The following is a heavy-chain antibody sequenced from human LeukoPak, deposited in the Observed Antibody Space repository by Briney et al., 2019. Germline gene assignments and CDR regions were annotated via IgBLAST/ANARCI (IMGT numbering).Heavy chain of an antibody. CDR3: AREAYCSGGSCYSTVLDY. Sequence: RTGGSLRLSCAASGFTFSSYAMSWVRQAPGKGLEWVSAISGSGGSTYYADSVKGRFTISRDNSKNTLYLQMNSLRAEDTAAYYCAREAYCSGGSCYSTVLDYWGQGTLVTVSS. V-gene: IGHV3-23*01. J-gene: IGHJ4*02. D-gene: IGHD2-15*01. CDR1: GFTFSSYA. CDR2: ISGSGGST.